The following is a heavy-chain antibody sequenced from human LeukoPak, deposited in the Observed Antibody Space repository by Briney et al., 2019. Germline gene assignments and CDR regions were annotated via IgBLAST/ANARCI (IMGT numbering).Heavy chain of an antibody. Sequence: SETLPLTCTGSGGTIPSYYWTWIRQPPGKGLEYIGHIYYTGGTNYNPSLKSRVTISVDTSKNQFSLKLTSVTAADTAVYFCAKYGNSGWVIDNWGQGTLVTVSS. D-gene: IGHD6-19*01. CDR2: IYYTGGT. CDR1: GGTIPSYY. CDR3: AKYGNSGWVIDN. J-gene: IGHJ4*02. V-gene: IGHV4-59*08.